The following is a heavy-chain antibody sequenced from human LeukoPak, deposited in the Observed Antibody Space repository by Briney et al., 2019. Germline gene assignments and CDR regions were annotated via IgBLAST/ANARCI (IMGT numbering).Heavy chain of an antibody. Sequence: PSETLSLTCTVSGGSISSYYWSWIRQPPGKGLEWIGYIYYSGSTNYNPSLKSRVTISVDTSKNQFSLKLSSVTAADTAVYYCARAPLGIFGVIYGMDVWGQGTTVTVSS. D-gene: IGHD3-3*01. CDR1: GGSISSYY. J-gene: IGHJ6*02. V-gene: IGHV4-59*01. CDR3: ARAPLGIFGVIYGMDV. CDR2: IYYSGST.